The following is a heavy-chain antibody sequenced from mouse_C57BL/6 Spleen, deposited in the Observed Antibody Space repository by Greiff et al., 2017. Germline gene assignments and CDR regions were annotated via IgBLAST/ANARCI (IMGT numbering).Heavy chain of an antibody. V-gene: IGHV14-1*01. CDR1: GFNIKDYY. CDR3: TTGSSGSFDY. Sequence: EVQLQQSGAELVRPGASVKLSCTASGFNIKDYYMHWVKQRPEQGLEWIGRIDPEDGDTESAPKFQGKATMTADTSSNTAYLHLSSLTSEDTAVNYCTTGSSGSFDYWGQGTTLTVSS. D-gene: IGHD3-2*02. J-gene: IGHJ2*01. CDR2: IDPEDGDT.